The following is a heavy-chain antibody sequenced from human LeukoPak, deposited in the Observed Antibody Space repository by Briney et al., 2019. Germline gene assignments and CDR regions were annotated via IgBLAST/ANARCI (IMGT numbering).Heavy chain of an antibody. Sequence: ASVKVSCKASGDTFIRYGITWVRQAPGQGLEWMGWISTGNGNTNSGQKSQGRVTMTTVTSTGTAYMELRSLRSDDTAMYYCATANNWNYALGYWGQGTLVTVSS. V-gene: IGHV1-18*01. CDR1: GDTFIRYG. D-gene: IGHD1-7*01. CDR3: ATANNWNYALGY. J-gene: IGHJ4*02. CDR2: ISTGNGNT.